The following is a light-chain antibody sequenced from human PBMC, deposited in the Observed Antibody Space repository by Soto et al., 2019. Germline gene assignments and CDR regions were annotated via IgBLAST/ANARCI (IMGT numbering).Light chain of an antibody. CDR1: SSNIGSNY. CDR2: SNN. J-gene: IGLJ2*01. Sequence: QAVVTQPPSASGTPGQRVTISCSGSSSNIGSNYVYWHQQLPGTAPKLLIYSNNQRPSGVPDRLSGSKSGTSASLAISGLRSEDEADYYCAAWDDSLSGVVFGGGTKLTVL. V-gene: IGLV1-47*01. CDR3: AAWDDSLSGVV.